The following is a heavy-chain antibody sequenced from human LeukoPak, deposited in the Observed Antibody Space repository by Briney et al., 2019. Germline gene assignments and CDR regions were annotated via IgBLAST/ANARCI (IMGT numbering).Heavy chain of an antibody. Sequence: GGSLRLSCAASGFTLSSYSMNWVRQAPGKGLEWVSSISSSSSYIYYADSVKGRFTISRDNAKNSLYLQMNSLRAEDTAVYYCARESSQQLVLFSASEHAFDIWGQGTMVTVSS. CDR3: ARESSQQLVLFSASEHAFDI. J-gene: IGHJ3*02. CDR2: ISSSSSYI. D-gene: IGHD6-13*01. V-gene: IGHV3-21*01. CDR1: GFTLSSYS.